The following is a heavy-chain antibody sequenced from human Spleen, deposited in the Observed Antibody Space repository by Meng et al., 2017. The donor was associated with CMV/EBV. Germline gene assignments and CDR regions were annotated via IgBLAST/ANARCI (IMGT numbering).Heavy chain of an antibody. CDR2: ISSSSSYI. CDR3: AKYQLLFGGHFDY. Sequence: EVQLVESGGXLVKPGGSVRLSCSASGFTFSSYSMNWVRQAPGKGLEWVSSISSSSSYIYYADSVKGRFTISRDNAKNSLYLQMNSLRAEDTAVYYCAKYQLLFGGHFDYWGHGTLVTVSS. CDR1: GFTFSSYS. V-gene: IGHV3-21*01. J-gene: IGHJ4*01. D-gene: IGHD2-2*01.